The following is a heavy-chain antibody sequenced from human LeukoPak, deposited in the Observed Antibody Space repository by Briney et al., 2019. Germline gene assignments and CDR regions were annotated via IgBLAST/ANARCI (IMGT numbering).Heavy chain of an antibody. CDR1: GGTFSSYA. V-gene: IGHV1-2*02. D-gene: IGHD2-15*01. J-gene: IGHJ4*02. CDR2: INPNSGGT. Sequence: ASVKVSCKASGGTFSSYAISWVRQAPGQGLEWMGWINPNSGGTNYAQKFQGRVTMTRDTSISTAYMELSRLRSDDTAVYYCASGYCSGGSCYGRFDYWGQGTLVTVSS. CDR3: ASGYCSGGSCYGRFDY.